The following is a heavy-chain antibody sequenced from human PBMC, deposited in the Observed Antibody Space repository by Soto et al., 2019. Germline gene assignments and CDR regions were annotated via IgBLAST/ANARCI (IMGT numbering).Heavy chain of an antibody. D-gene: IGHD6-6*01. J-gene: IGHJ4*02. V-gene: IGHV1-69*02. CDR3: ASGYSSSSYFDY. CDR2: IIPILGIA. CDR1: GGTFSSYT. Sequence: QVQLVQSGAEVKKPGSSVKVSCKASGGTFSSYTISWVRQAPGQGLEWMGRIIPILGIANYAQKFQGRVPITADKSTSTAYMELSSLRSEDTAVYYCASGYSSSSYFDYWGQGTLVTVSS.